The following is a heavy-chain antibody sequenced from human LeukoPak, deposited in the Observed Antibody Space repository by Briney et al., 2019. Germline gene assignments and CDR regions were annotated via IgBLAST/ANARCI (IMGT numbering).Heavy chain of an antibody. CDR1: GFTFSSYS. D-gene: IGHD3-22*01. CDR3: ARGSTYYDSSGQVPFDY. J-gene: IGHJ4*02. CDR2: ISGSSSTI. V-gene: IGHV3-48*01. Sequence: GGSLRLSCAASGFTFSSYSMNWVRQAPGKGLEWGSYISGSSSTIYYADSVKGRFTISRDNGKNTLYLQMNSLRAEDTAVYYCARGSTYYDSSGQVPFDYWGQGTLVTASS.